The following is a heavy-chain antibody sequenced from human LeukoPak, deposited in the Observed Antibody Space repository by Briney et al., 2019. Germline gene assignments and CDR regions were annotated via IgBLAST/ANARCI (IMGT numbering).Heavy chain of an antibody. CDR2: ISGSGIST. D-gene: IGHD4-17*01. CDR1: GFAFSSYA. J-gene: IGHJ4*02. V-gene: IGHV3-23*01. CDR3: AKDYGDYTFDY. Sequence: GGSLRLSCAASGFAFSSYAMSWVRQAPGKGLEWVSAISGSGISTYYVDSVKGRFTISRDNSKNTLYLQMNSLRVEDTAVYYCAKDYGDYTFDYWGQGTLVTVSS.